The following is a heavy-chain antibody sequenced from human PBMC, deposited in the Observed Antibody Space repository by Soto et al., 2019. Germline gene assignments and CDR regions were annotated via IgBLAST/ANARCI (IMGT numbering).Heavy chain of an antibody. Sequence: EASVKVSCKASGYTFTGYYMHWVRQAPGQGLEWMGWINPNSGGTNYAQKFQGWVTMTRDTSISTAYMELSRLRSDDTAVYYCARDYGDYVNGHYYYYGMDVWGQGTTVTVSS. J-gene: IGHJ6*02. CDR2: INPNSGGT. D-gene: IGHD4-17*01. CDR1: GYTFTGYY. CDR3: ARDYGDYVNGHYYYYGMDV. V-gene: IGHV1-2*04.